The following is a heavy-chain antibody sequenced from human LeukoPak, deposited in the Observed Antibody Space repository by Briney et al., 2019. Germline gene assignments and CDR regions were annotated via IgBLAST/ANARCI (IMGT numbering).Heavy chain of an antibody. CDR2: IKTDGSQK. V-gene: IGHV3-7*01. CDR1: GFTFSSYW. CDR3: ARDPRNYYDSSGYSY. D-gene: IGHD3-22*01. Sequence: GGSLRLSCAASGFTFSSYWMTWVRQAPGKGLEWVANIKTDGSQKYYVDSVKGRFNISRDNAKNSLYLQMNSLRAEDTAVYYCARDPRNYYDSSGYSYWGQGTLVTVSS. J-gene: IGHJ4*02.